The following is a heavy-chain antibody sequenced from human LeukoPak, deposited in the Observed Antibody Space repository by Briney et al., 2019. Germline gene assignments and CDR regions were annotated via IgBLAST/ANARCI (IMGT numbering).Heavy chain of an antibody. D-gene: IGHD6-13*01. CDR3: ARIPSSWSYFDY. J-gene: IGHJ4*02. CDR1: GFTFSSYG. V-gene: IGHV3-33*01. Sequence: GGSLRLSCAASGFTFSSYGMHWVRQAPGKGLEWVAVIWYDGSNKYYADSVKGRFTISRENSKNTLYLQMNSLGAEDTAVYYCARIPSSWSYFDYWGQGTLVTVAS. CDR2: IWYDGSNK.